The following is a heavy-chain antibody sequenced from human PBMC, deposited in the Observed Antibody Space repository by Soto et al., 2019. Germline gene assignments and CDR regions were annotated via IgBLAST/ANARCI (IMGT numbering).Heavy chain of an antibody. J-gene: IGHJ4*02. CDR3: ARDEREYYDFWSGYYSASAVW. CDR2: ISYDGSNK. Sequence: PGGSLRLSCAASGFTFSSYAMHWVRQAPGKGLEWVAVISYDGSNKYYADSVKGRFTISRDNSKNTLYLQMNSLRAEDTAVYYCARDEREYYDFWSGYYSASAVWWGQGTLVTVSS. D-gene: IGHD3-3*01. CDR1: GFTFSSYA. V-gene: IGHV3-30-3*01.